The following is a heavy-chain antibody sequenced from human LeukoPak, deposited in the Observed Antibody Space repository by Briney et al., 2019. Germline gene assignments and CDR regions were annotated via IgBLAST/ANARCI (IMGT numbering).Heavy chain of an antibody. CDR2: ITGSGGST. J-gene: IGHJ4*02. V-gene: IGHV3-23*01. Sequence: PGRSLRLSCAASGFSFSSYGIHWVRQAPGKGLEWVSAITGSGGSTYYADSVKGRFTISRDNPKNTLYLQMNSLRAEDTAVYYCAKLIETAATGNWGQGTLVTVSS. CDR1: GFSFSSYG. D-gene: IGHD2-15*01. CDR3: AKLIETAATGN.